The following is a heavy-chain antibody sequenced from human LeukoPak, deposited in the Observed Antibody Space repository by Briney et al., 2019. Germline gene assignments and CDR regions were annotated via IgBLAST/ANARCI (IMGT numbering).Heavy chain of an antibody. V-gene: IGHV3-30*18. D-gene: IGHD6-19*01. Sequence: GGSLRLSCAASGFTFSNYGMHWVRQAPGKGLEWVAVISYDGSNKYYVDSVKGRFTISRDNSKNTLFLQMNSLRAEDTAVYYCVKGTLTGYSSGWYSWFDPWGQGTLVTVSS. J-gene: IGHJ5*02. CDR1: GFTFSNYG. CDR2: ISYDGSNK. CDR3: VKGTLTGYSSGWYSWFDP.